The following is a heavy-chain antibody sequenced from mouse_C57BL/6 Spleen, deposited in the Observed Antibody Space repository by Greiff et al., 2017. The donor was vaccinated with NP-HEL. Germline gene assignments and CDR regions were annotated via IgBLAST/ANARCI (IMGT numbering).Heavy chain of an antibody. CDR2: FYPGRGTL. J-gene: IGHJ1*03. CDR3: AGREGVYYGYGGDLEV. CDR1: GYTFTEYF. D-gene: IGHD2-2*01. V-gene: IGHV1-62-2*01. Sequence: VQLQQSVPSLVHPGASVKLSCKASGYTFTEYFIHWVQPRSGQGLEWIGWFYPGRGTLKYNENFKGKATLTADKSSSTVYMELSRLTSEDSVLYFYAGREGVYYGYGGDLEVGGTGTAVTGAS.